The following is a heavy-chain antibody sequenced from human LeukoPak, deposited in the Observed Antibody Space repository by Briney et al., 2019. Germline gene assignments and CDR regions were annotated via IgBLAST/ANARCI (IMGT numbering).Heavy chain of an antibody. D-gene: IGHD6-13*01. CDR3: ASSGIAAAGVLAFDI. J-gene: IGHJ3*02. CDR1: GGSISSGSYY. CDR2: IYTSGST. V-gene: IGHV4-61*02. Sequence: PSETLSLTCTVSGGSISSGSYYWSWIRQPAGKGLEWIGRIYTSGSTNYNPSLKSRVTISVDTSKNQFSLKLSSVTAADTAVYYCASSGIAAAGVLAFDIWGQGTMVTVSS.